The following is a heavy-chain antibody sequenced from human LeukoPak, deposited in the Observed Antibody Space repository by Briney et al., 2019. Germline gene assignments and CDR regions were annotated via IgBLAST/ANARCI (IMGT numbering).Heavy chain of an antibody. J-gene: IGHJ4*02. Sequence: KPSETLSLTCTVSGGSISSYYWSWIRQPPGKGLEWIGYIYYSGSTNYNPSLKSRVTISVDTSKNQFSLKLSSVTAADTAVYYCARDTGAENGSGSYYSADYWGQGTLVTVSS. V-gene: IGHV4-59*01. CDR1: GGSISSYY. CDR3: ARDTGAENGSGSYYSADY. CDR2: IYYSGST. D-gene: IGHD3-10*01.